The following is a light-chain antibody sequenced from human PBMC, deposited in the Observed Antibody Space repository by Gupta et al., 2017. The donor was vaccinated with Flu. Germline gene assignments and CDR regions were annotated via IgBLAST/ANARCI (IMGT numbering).Light chain of an antibody. J-gene: IGKJ1*01. V-gene: IGKV1-5*03. CDR3: QQYRSSPWT. CDR2: KAS. Sequence: QKQPGRAPKSLIYKASSLETGVPSRFSGSGSGTEFSLTISSLQPDDFATYYCQQYRSSPWTFGQGTKVEIK.